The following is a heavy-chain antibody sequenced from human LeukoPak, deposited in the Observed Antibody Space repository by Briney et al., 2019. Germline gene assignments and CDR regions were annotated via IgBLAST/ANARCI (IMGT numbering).Heavy chain of an antibody. CDR1: GGTFSSYA. CDR2: IIPIFGTA. V-gene: IGHV1-69*13. Sequence: ASVKVSCKASGGTFSSYAISWVRQAPGQGLEWMGGIIPIFGTANYAQKFQGRVTITADESTSTAYMELSSLRSEDTAVYYCARSIRYCSGGSCCDYWGQGTLVTVSS. CDR3: ARSIRYCSGGSCCDY. D-gene: IGHD2-15*01. J-gene: IGHJ4*02.